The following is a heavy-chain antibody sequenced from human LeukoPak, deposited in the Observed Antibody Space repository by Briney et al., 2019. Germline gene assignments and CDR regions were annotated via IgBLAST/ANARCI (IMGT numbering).Heavy chain of an antibody. Sequence: GESLKISCKGSGYSFTSYWIGWVRQTPGKGLEWMGIIYPGDSNTRYSPSFLGQVTISADKSITTAYLQWGSLKASDTAMYYCGRRGDNWFAPWGQGTLVTVSS. V-gene: IGHV5-51*01. CDR2: IYPGDSNT. CDR3: GRRGDNWFAP. D-gene: IGHD3-3*01. CDR1: GYSFTSYW. J-gene: IGHJ5*02.